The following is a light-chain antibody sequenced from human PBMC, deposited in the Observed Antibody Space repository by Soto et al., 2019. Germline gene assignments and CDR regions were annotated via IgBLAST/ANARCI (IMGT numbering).Light chain of an antibody. CDR3: RSFDSSLTALI. V-gene: IGLV1-40*01. CDR1: NSNIGAGSG. J-gene: IGLJ2*01. Sequence: QSVLTQPPSVTGAPGQRVTISCTGNNSNIGAGSGVNWYQQFPDKAPKLLIYANTHRPSGVPDRFSGSTSATSASLAITGLQTQDEADYYCRSFDSSLTALIFGGGTKLTVL. CDR2: ANT.